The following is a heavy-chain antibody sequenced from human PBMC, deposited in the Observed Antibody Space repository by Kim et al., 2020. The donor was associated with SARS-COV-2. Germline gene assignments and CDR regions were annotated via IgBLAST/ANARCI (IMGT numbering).Heavy chain of an antibody. CDR1: GFTFSSYW. J-gene: IGHJ4*02. Sequence: GGSLRLSCAASGFTFSSYWMSWVRQAPGKGLEWVANIKQDGSEKYYVDSVKGRFTISRDNAKNSLYLQMNSLRAEDTAVYYCARASFLRYFDWLSEAGKRFDYWGQGTLVTVSS. V-gene: IGHV3-7*01. CDR2: IKQDGSEK. D-gene: IGHD3-9*01. CDR3: ARASFLRYFDWLSEAGKRFDY.